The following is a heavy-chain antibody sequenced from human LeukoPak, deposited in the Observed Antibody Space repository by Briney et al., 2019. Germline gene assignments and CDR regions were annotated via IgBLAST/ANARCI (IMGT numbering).Heavy chain of an antibody. Sequence: PGGSLRLSCAASEFTFSSYWMSWVRQAPGKGLEWVANIKQDGGEKYYLDSVKGRFTVSRDNAKNSLYLQMNSLRAEDTAVYYCAREYHDSSFDYWGQGTQVTVSS. CDR1: EFTFSSYW. J-gene: IGHJ4*02. V-gene: IGHV3-7*01. CDR2: IKQDGGEK. CDR3: AREYHDSSFDY. D-gene: IGHD3-22*01.